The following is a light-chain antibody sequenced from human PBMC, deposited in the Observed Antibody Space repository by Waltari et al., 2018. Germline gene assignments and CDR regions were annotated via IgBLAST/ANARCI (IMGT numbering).Light chain of an antibody. V-gene: IGKV1D-12*01. J-gene: IGKJ2*01. CDR3: QQANSFPYT. CDR2: SSS. CDR1: QDISSW. Sequence: DIQMTQSPSSVSASVGDRVTITCRASQDISSWLAWYKQNPGKAPELLIYSSSTLHFGVPSRFSGSSSGTDFSLTITGLQPDDSATYFCQQANSFPYTYGQGTKLDI.